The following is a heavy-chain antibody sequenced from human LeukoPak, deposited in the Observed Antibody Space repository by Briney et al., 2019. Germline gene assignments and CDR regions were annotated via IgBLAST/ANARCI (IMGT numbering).Heavy chain of an antibody. CDR3: ARDLGEWELLKDY. D-gene: IGHD3-16*01. Sequence: HSGGSLRLSCVASGFTFSRHAMHWVRQAPGKGLEWVAVITYNAKNTYYADSVKGRFTISRDNSKNTLYLQMNSLRPEDTAVYYCARDLGEWELLKDYWGQGTLVTVSS. CDR2: ITYNAKNT. J-gene: IGHJ4*02. V-gene: IGHV3-30*01. CDR1: GFTFSRHA.